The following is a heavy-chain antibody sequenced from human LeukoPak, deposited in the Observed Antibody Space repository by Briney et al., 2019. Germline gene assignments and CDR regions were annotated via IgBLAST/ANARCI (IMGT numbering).Heavy chain of an antibody. CDR1: GYTFTRYY. CDR2: INPNSGGT. J-gene: IGHJ5*02. Sequence: ASVKVSRKGSGYTFTRYYMPWVRQAPGQGLEWMGWINPNSGGTNYAQKFRGRVTMTRDTSISTAYMELSRLRSDDTAVYYCARGGLGFDPWGQGTLVTVSS. V-gene: IGHV1-2*02. D-gene: IGHD1-26*01. CDR3: ARGGLGFDP.